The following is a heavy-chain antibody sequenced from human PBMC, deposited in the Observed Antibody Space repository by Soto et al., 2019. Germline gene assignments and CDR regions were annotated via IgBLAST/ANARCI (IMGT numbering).Heavy chain of an antibody. CDR2: ISYDGSNK. J-gene: IGHJ4*02. V-gene: IGHV3-30*18. CDR3: ANSLRFLEWLSTPDY. Sequence: TGGSLRLSCAASGFTFSSYCIHWVRQGPGKGLEWVAVISYDGSNKYYADSVKGRFTISRDNSKNTLYLQMNSLRAEDTAAYYCANSLRFLEWLSTPDYWGQGTLVTVSS. CDR1: GFTFSSYC. D-gene: IGHD3-3*01.